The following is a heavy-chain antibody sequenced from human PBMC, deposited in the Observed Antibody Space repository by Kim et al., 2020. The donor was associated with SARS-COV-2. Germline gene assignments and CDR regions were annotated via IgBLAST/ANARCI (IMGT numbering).Heavy chain of an antibody. CDR3: ARAPKGYYDILTGYYSEDNWFDP. CDR2: INPSGGST. J-gene: IGHJ5*02. V-gene: IGHV1-46*01. D-gene: IGHD3-9*01. CDR1: GYTFTSYY. Sequence: ASVKVSCKASGYTFTSYYMHWVRQAPGQGLEWMGIINPSGGSTSYAQKFQGRVTMTRDTSTSTVYMELSSLRSEDTAVYYCARAPKGYYDILTGYYSEDNWFDPWGQGTLVTVSS.